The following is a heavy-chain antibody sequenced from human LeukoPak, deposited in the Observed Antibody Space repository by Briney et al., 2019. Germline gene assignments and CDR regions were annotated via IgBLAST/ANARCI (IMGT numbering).Heavy chain of an antibody. Sequence: GSLRLSCAASGFIFSSYWMSWIRQPPGKGLEWIGSIYYSGSTYYNPSLKSRVTISVDTSKNQFSLKLSSVTAADTAVYYCARNYGSGSKHVDYWGQGTLVTVSS. J-gene: IGHJ4*02. CDR2: IYYSGST. D-gene: IGHD3-10*01. CDR3: ARNYGSGSKHVDY. CDR1: GFIFSSYW. V-gene: IGHV4-39*01.